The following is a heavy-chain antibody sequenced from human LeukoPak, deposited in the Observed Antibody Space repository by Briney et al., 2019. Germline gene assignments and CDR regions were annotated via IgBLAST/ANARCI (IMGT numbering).Heavy chain of an antibody. V-gene: IGHV3-48*03. D-gene: IGHD6-25*01. CDR3: ATDSGHYYYGMDV. CDR2: ISGSGSII. CDR1: GFSFSSYE. Sequence: GGSLRLSCAASGFSFSSYEMNWVRHAPGRGVEWVSYISGSGSIISYANSVKGRFSISRDNAKNSLFLQMNSLTADDTAVYYCATDSGHYYYGMDVWGQGTTVTVSS. J-gene: IGHJ6*02.